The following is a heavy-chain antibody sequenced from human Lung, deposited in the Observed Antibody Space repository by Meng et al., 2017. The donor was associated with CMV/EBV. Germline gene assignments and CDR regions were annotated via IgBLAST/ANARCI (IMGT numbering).Heavy chain of an antibody. J-gene: IGHJ3*02. CDR3: AKENYDSSGDDAFDI. Sequence: GSLRLXXTVSGGSISSSSYYWGWIRQPPGRGLEWIGSIYYSGSTYYNPSLKSRVTISVDTSKNQFSLKLSSVTAADTAVYYCAKENYDSSGDDAFDIWGQXTMVT. V-gene: IGHV4-39*07. CDR2: IYYSGST. CDR1: GGSISSSSYY. D-gene: IGHD3-22*01.